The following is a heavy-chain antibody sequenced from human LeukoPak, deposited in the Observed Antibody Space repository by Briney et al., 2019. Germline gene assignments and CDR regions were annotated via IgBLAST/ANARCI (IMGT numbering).Heavy chain of an antibody. V-gene: IGHV4-59*01. CDR3: ATDGNFDL. Sequence: PSETLSLTCTVSGSMYNYYWSWIRQPPGKGLEWIGYISYSGSTSYNPSLRSRVTISVDTSKNQFSLKLSSVTAADTAVYYCATDGNFDLWGRGTLVTVSS. CDR2: ISYSGST. D-gene: IGHD1-26*01. CDR1: GSMYNYY. J-gene: IGHJ2*01.